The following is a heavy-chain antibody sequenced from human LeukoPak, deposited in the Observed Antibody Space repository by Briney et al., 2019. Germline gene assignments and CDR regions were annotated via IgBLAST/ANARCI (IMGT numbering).Heavy chain of an antibody. CDR1: GFTFSGYS. J-gene: IGHJ4*02. Sequence: PGRSLRLSCAASGFTFSGYSMNWVRQAPGNGLEWVSYISSRSSTIYYADSVKGRFTISRDNAKNSLYLQMNSLRDEDTAVYYCARELDYWGQGTLVTVSS. CDR2: ISSRSSTI. CDR3: ARELDY. V-gene: IGHV3-48*02.